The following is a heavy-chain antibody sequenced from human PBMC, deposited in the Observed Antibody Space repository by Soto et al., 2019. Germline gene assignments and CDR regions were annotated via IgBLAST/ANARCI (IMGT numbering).Heavy chain of an antibody. Sequence: GASVKVSCKASGGTFSSYAISWVRQAPGQGLEWMGGIIPIFGTANYARKFQGRVTITADESTSTAYMELSSLRSEDTAVYYCARTLAAIESYYYYYGMDVWGQGTTVTVSS. CDR3: ARTLAAIESYYYYYGMDV. D-gene: IGHD2-15*01. J-gene: IGHJ6*02. CDR2: IIPIFGTA. V-gene: IGHV1-69*13. CDR1: GGTFSSYA.